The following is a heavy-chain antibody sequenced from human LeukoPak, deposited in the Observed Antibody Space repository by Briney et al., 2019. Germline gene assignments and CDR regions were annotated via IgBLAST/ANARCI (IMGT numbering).Heavy chain of an antibody. Sequence: SVKVSCKASGGTFSSYTISWVRQAPGQGLEWMGRIIPILGIANYAQKFQGRVTITADKSTSTAYMGLSSLRSEDTAVYYCARGGEDIVVVPAASTGYNWFDPWGQGTLVTVSS. J-gene: IGHJ5*02. CDR2: IIPILGIA. CDR3: ARGGEDIVVVPAASTGYNWFDP. D-gene: IGHD2-2*01. V-gene: IGHV1-69*02. CDR1: GGTFSSYT.